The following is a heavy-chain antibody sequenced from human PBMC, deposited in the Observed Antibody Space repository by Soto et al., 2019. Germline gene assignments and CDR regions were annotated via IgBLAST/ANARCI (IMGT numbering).Heavy chain of an antibody. J-gene: IGHJ6*03. CDR2: INHSGST. CDR3: ARSGITIFGATQYYYMDV. CDR1: GGSFSGYY. V-gene: IGHV4-34*01. D-gene: IGHD3-3*01. Sequence: PSETLSLTCAVYGGSFSGYYWSWIRQPPGKGLEWIGEINHSGSTNYNPSLKSRVTISVDTSKNQFSLKVSSVTAADTAVYYCARSGITIFGATQYYYMDVWGKGTTVTVSS.